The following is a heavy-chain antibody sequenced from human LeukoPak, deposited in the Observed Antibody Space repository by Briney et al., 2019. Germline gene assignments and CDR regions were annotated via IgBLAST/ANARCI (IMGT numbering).Heavy chain of an antibody. D-gene: IGHD3-3*01. J-gene: IGHJ4*02. V-gene: IGHV3-23*01. CDR1: GFTFSAYA. CDR2: ISGNGGST. Sequence: GGSLRLSCAASGFTFSAYAMSWVRQAPGKGLERVSDISGNGGSTYYADSVKGRFTISRDNSKNTLYLQMNSLRAEDTAVYYCAKDHDFWSGYSDYWGQGTLVTVSS. CDR3: AKDHDFWSGYSDY.